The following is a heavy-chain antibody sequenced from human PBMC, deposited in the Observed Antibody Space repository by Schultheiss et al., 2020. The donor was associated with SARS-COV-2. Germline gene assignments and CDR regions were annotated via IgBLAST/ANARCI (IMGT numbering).Heavy chain of an antibody. CDR1: GYSFANYW. CDR2: IYPGDSDT. V-gene: IGHV5-51*01. Sequence: GESLKISCKGSGYSFANYWIAWVRQMPGKGLEWMGIIYPGDSDTRYSPSFQGQVTISADKSISTAYLQWSSLKASDTAMYYCAKRVSDIVVVPAVPTGFDPWGQGTLVTVSS. J-gene: IGHJ5*02. D-gene: IGHD2-2*01. CDR3: AKRVSDIVVVPAVPTGFDP.